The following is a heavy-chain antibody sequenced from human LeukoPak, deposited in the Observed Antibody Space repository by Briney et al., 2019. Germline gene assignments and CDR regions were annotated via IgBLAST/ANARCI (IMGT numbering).Heavy chain of an antibody. V-gene: IGHV3-33*01. CDR3: AGGYGNWFDP. CDR2: IWFDGNSK. J-gene: IGHJ5*02. CDR1: GSTSGNFG. D-gene: IGHD5-18*01. Sequence: PWRSLRLSCAASGSTSGNFGIHWVRQPPGKGLEWVAVIWFDGNSKYYGDSVKGRFAISRANSNDTVYLQMNTLRGEDTAVYYCAGGYGNWFDPWGQGILVTVSS.